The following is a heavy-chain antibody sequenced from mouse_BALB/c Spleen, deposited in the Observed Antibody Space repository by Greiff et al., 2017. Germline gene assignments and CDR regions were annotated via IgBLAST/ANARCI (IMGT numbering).Heavy chain of an antibody. CDR1: GFNIKDTY. Sequence: EVQLQQSGAELVKPGASVKLSCTASGFNIKDTYMHWVKQRPEQGLEWIGRIDPANGNTKYDPKFPGKATLTADTSSTTAYLQLSSLTSEDTAVYYCARRGSSPYNAWAYWGQGTSVTVSA. J-gene: IGHJ4*01. V-gene: IGHV14-3*02. D-gene: IGHD1-1*01. CDR2: IDPANGNT. CDR3: ARRGSSPYNAWAY.